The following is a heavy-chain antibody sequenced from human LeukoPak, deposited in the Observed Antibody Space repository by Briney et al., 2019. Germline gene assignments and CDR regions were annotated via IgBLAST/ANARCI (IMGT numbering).Heavy chain of an antibody. V-gene: IGHV1-69*04. CDR1: GGTFSGYA. D-gene: IGHD3-22*01. CDR3: ARDTDSSGFDY. Sequence: SVKVSCKASGGTFSGYAISLVRQAPGQGLEWMGRIIPIFGIANYAQKFQGRVTITADKSTSTAYMELSSLRSEDTAVYYCARDTDSSGFDYWGQGTLVTVSS. J-gene: IGHJ4*02. CDR2: IIPIFGIA.